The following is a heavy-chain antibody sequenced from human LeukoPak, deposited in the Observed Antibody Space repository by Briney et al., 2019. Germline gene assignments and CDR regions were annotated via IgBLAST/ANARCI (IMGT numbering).Heavy chain of an antibody. J-gene: IGHJ5*01. CDR2: IIPIFGTV. CDR3: ARGQTLGYCSSTSCSGGKWFDP. V-gene: IGHV1-69*05. Sequence: ASVKVSCKASGGTFSSYGINWVRQAPGQGLEWMGGIIPIFGTVKYVQRFQGRVTITTDESTSTAYMELSSLRSEDTAVYYCARGQTLGYCSSTSCSGGKWFDPWGQGTLVTVSS. CDR1: GGTFSSYG. D-gene: IGHD2-2*01.